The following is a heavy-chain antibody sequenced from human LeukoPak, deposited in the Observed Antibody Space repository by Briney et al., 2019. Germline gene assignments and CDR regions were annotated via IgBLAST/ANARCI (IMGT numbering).Heavy chain of an antibody. J-gene: IGHJ4*02. CDR2: ISSGSTTI. D-gene: IGHD2-2*02. V-gene: IGHV3-48*01. CDR3: ARDVEDCSSTSCYTGGFDY. CDR1: GFTFSTYS. Sequence: GGSLRLSCAASGFTFSTYSMNWVCQAPGGGLGWVSYISSGSTTIHYADSVKGRFTISRDNAKNSLYLQMNSLRAEDTAVYYCARDVEDCSSTSCYTGGFDYWGQGTLVTVSS.